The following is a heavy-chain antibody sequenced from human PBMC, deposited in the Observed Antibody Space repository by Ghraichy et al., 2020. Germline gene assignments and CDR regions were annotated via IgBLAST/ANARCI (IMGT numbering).Heavy chain of an antibody. Sequence: SGPTLVKPTQTLTLTCTLSGFSLSSSGAGVGWIRQAPGKAPEWLALIFWDDEKHYSPSLESRLTITKDTSNNQVVLTMTNMDPVDTATYFCTHRGSMVRLADAFDFWGQGTMVTVSS. D-gene: IGHD4/OR15-4a*01. CDR1: GFSLSSSGAG. CDR2: IFWDDEK. J-gene: IGHJ3*01. CDR3: THRGSMVRLADAFDF. V-gene: IGHV2-5*02.